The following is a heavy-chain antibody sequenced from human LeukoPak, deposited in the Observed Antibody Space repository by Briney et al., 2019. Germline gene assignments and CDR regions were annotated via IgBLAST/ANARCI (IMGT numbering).Heavy chain of an antibody. CDR2: IYYSGST. V-gene: IGHV4-59*01. Sequence: PSETLSLTCTVSGGSISSYYWSWIRQPPGKGLEWIGYIYYSGSTNYNPSLKSRVTISVDTSKNQFSLKLSSVTAADTAVHYCARIHGRYSSSWPFDYWGQGTLVTVSS. CDR1: GGSISSYY. J-gene: IGHJ4*02. D-gene: IGHD6-13*01. CDR3: ARIHGRYSSSWPFDY.